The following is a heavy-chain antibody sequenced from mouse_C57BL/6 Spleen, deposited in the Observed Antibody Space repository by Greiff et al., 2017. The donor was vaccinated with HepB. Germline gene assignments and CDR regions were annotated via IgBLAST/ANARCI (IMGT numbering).Heavy chain of an antibody. CDR1: GYTFTSYW. CDR3: TKTHYYDYWGYAMDY. CDR2: IYPGNSDT. D-gene: IGHD2-4*01. J-gene: IGHJ4*01. Sequence: EVQLQQSGTVLARPGASVKMSCKTSGYTFTSYWMHWVKQRPGPGLEWIGAIYPGNSDTSYNQKFKGKAKLTAVTSASTAYMELSSLTNEDSAVYYCTKTHYYDYWGYAMDYWGQGTSVTVAS. V-gene: IGHV1-5*01.